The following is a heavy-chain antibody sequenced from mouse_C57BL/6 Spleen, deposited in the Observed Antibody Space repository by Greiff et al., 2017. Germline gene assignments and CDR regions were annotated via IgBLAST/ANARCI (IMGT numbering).Heavy chain of an antibody. CDR3: ARHDGYYETY. D-gene: IGHD2-3*01. J-gene: IGHJ3*01. CDR2: ISSGGSYT. Sequence: EVKLQESGGDLVKPGGSLKLSCAASGFTFSSYGMSWVRQTPDKRLEWVATISSGGSYTYYPDSVKGRFTISRDNAKNTLYLQMSSLKSEDTAMYYCARHDGYYETYWGQGTLVTVSA. V-gene: IGHV5-6*01. CDR1: GFTFSSYG.